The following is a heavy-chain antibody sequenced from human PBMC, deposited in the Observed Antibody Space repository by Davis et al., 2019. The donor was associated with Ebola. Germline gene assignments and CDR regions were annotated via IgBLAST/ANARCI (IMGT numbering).Heavy chain of an antibody. D-gene: IGHD6-19*01. CDR1: GGTFSSYD. V-gene: IGHV1-8*02. J-gene: IGHJ3*02. CDR3: ARSASSGRRFDAFDI. Sequence: AASVKVSCKASGGTFSSYDINWVRQATGQGLEWMGWMNPNSGNTGYAQKFQGRVTMTRNTSISTAYMELSSLRSEDTAVYYCARSASSGRRFDAFDIWGQGTMVTVSS. CDR2: MNPNSGNT.